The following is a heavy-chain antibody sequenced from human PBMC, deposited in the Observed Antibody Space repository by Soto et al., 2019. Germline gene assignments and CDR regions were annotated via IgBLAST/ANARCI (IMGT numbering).Heavy chain of an antibody. CDR1: GFTFSRYG. D-gene: IGHD6-19*01. CDR3: AKETIAVGGPNYFDY. CDR2: VSHDGLAQ. J-gene: IGHJ4*02. V-gene: IGHV3-30*18. Sequence: GGSLRLSCEGSGFTFSRYGMHWVRQAPGMGLEWVAVVSHDGLAQYYGDSVKGRFTISRDNSQNTLYLQMNNLRTEDTAIYYCAKETIAVGGPNYFDYWGQGTLVTVSS.